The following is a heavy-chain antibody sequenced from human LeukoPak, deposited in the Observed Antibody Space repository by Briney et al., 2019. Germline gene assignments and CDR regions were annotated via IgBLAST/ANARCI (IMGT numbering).Heavy chain of an antibody. J-gene: IGHJ3*02. CDR1: GGSFSDYF. Sequence: SETLSLTCSVYGGSFSDYFWSWIRQSPGKGLEWIGEINDGGNTNYNPSLMSRVIVSMEKSKKQFSLVMRSVAAADTAVYYCARFSRITWGDWGDAFDIWGQGTTVIVSS. CDR2: INDGGNT. CDR3: ARFSRITWGDWGDAFDI. D-gene: IGHD2-21*02. V-gene: IGHV4-34*01.